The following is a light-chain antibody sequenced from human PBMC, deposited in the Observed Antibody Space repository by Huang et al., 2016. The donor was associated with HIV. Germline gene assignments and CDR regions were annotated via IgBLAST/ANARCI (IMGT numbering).Light chain of an antibody. Sequence: EIVLTQSPATLSLSPGERATISCRASQSVNTFLAWYQQKPGQAPRLLLYDAANRATGIPARFSGSGSGTDFTLTISSLEPEDFAVYYCQQRSNRPLTFGGGTKVEIK. CDR2: DAA. CDR3: QQRSNRPLT. V-gene: IGKV3-11*01. CDR1: QSVNTF. J-gene: IGKJ4*01.